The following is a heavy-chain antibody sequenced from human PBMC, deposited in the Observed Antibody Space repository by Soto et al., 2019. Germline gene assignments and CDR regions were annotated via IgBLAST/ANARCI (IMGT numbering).Heavy chain of an antibody. Sequence: QVQLRESGPGLVMPSQTLSLTCTVSGDSISSGNKYWSWIRQPPGKGLEWIGNIFSSGTTYYNPALKSRLTMSLDASQTQFSLKLNSLTDADTAVYFCARVPSPFDYYYAMDVWGQGTTVTVSS. CDR3: ARVPSPFDYYYAMDV. CDR1: GDSISSGNKY. D-gene: IGHD3-16*01. J-gene: IGHJ6*02. V-gene: IGHV4-30-4*01. CDR2: IFSSGTT.